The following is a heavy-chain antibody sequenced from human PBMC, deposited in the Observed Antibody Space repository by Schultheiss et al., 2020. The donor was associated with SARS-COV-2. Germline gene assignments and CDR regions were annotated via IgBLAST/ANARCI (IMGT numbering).Heavy chain of an antibody. Sequence: ASVKVSCKASGYTFTGYYMHWVRQAPGQGLEWMGWINPNSGGTNYAQKFQGRVTMTRDTSISTAYMELSRLRSDDTAVYYCAREVEVCSGGSCHNWFDPWGQGTLVTVSS. D-gene: IGHD2-15*01. CDR1: GYTFTGYY. J-gene: IGHJ5*02. V-gene: IGHV1-2*02. CDR2: INPNSGGT. CDR3: AREVEVCSGGSCHNWFDP.